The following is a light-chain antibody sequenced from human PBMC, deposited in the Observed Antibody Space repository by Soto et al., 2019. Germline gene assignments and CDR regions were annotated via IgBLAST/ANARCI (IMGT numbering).Light chain of an antibody. CDR1: SSVVGGYNY. CDR3: SSYTSSNTIVV. J-gene: IGLJ1*01. Sequence: QSVLTAPSSLTGSPGQTSTISCTATSSVVGGYNYVSWYQQHPGKAPKLMIYEVSNRPSGVSNRFSGSKSGNTASLTISGLQAEDEADYYCSSYTSSNTIVVFGTGTKVTVL. V-gene: IGLV2-14*01. CDR2: EVS.